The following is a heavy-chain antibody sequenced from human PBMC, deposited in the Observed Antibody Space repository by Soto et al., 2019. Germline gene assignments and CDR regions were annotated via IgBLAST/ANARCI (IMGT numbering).Heavy chain of an antibody. V-gene: IGHV3-23*01. CDR1: GFTFNNYA. D-gene: IGHD3-10*01. CDR3: AKGRGGSGSLTPRVDF. J-gene: IGHJ4*02. Sequence: EVQLLESGGGLVQPGGSLSLSCAASGFTFNNYAMTWVRQARGKGLEWVSAISGGGDTTSYADSVKGRFTVSRDGSKNTLYLQMSSLRAEDTALYYLAKGRGGSGSLTPRVDFWGQGTLVTVSS. CDR2: ISGGGDTT.